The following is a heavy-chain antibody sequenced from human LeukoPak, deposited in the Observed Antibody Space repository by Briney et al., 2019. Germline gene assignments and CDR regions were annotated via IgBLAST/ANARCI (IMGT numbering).Heavy chain of an antibody. CDR3: AHRYPGYSGYEGRDYFDY. J-gene: IGHJ4*02. V-gene: IGHV2-5*02. Sequence: SGPTLVKPTQTLTLTCTFSGFSLSTSGVGVGWIRQPPVKALEWLALLYWDDDKRYSPSLKSRLTITKDTSKNQVVLTMTNMDPVDTATYYCAHRYPGYSGYEGRDYFDYWGQGTLVTVSS. D-gene: IGHD5-12*01. CDR1: GFSLSTSGVG. CDR2: LYWDDDK.